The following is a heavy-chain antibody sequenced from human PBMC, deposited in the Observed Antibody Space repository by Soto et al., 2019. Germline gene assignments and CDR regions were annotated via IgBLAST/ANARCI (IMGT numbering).Heavy chain of an antibody. J-gene: IGHJ4*02. Sequence: GGSLRLSCAASGFTFSSYGMHWVRQAPGKGLEWVAVISYDGSNKYYADSVKGRFTISRDNSENTLYLQMNSLRAEDTAVYYCAKGNLYFDYWGQGTLVTVSS. V-gene: IGHV3-30*18. CDR2: ISYDGSNK. CDR3: AKGNLYFDY. CDR1: GFTFSSYG.